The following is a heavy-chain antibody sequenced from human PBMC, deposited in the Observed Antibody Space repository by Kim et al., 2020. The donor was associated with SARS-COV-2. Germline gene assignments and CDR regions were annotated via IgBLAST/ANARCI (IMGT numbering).Heavy chain of an antibody. D-gene: IGHD3-22*01. V-gene: IGHV4-31*03. J-gene: IGHJ3*02. CDR1: GGSISSGGYY. CDR2: IYYSGST. CDR3: ARARITMIVVDAFDI. Sequence: SETLSLTCTVSGGSISSGGYYWSWIRQHPGKDLEWIGYIYYSGSTYYNPSLKSRVTISVDTSKNQFSLKLSSVTAADTAVYYCARARITMIVVDAFDIWGQGTMVTVSS.